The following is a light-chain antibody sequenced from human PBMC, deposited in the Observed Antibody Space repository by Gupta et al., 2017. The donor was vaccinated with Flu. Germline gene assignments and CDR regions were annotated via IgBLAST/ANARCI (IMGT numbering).Light chain of an antibody. CDR3: QAWDSSGV. CDR1: KLGDKY. J-gene: IGLJ1*01. CDR2: QDS. Sequence: ITSSVDKLGDKYACWYQQKPGQSPVLVIYQDSKRPSGIPERFSGSNSGNTATLTISGTQAMDEADYYCQAWDSSGVFGTGTKVTVL. V-gene: IGLV3-1*01.